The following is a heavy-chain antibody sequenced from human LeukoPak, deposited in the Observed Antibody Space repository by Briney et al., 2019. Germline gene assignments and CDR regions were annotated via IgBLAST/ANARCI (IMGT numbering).Heavy chain of an antibody. CDR3: ARENYYFDY. J-gene: IGHJ4*02. Sequence: SETLYLTCTLSGYSINTGYHWGWIRQSPGRELEWIGNIHHSGSTYCNPSLKSRVTISVDTSKNQISLKVNSVIAADTAVYYCARENYYFDYWGQGTLVTVSS. CDR1: GYSINTGYH. CDR2: IHHSGST. D-gene: IGHD1-7*01. V-gene: IGHV4-38-2*02.